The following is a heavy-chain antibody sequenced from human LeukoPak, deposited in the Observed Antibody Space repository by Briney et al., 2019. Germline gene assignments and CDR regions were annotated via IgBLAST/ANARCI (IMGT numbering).Heavy chain of an antibody. CDR1: GVTFATYG. CDR3: AKERKLLPFDC. V-gene: IGHV3-30*02. D-gene: IGHD4-23*01. CDR2: IQNDEIDK. Sequence: GGSRRLSCAASGVTFATYGMHWVRLAPGKGLEWVAFIQNDEIDKFYADSVRGRFTVSRDNSKNTLYLQMDSLRPEDTAVYYCAKERKLLPFDCWGQGTPVTVSS. J-gene: IGHJ4*02.